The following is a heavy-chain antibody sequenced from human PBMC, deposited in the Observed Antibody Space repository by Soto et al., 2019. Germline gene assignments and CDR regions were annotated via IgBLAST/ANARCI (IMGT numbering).Heavy chain of an antibody. CDR2: IYSGGST. CDR1: GFTVSSNY. V-gene: IGHV3-53*01. J-gene: IGHJ4*02. CDR3: AKDPNDYDSSAYYVDY. Sequence: PGGSLRLSCAASGFTVSSNYMSWVRQAPGKGLEWVSVIYSGGSTYYADSVKGRFTISRDNSKNTLYLQMNSLRAEDTAVYFCAKDPNDYDSSAYYVDYWGRGTLVTVSS. D-gene: IGHD3-22*01.